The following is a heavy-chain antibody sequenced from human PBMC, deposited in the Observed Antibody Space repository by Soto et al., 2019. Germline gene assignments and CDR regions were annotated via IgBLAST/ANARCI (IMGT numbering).Heavy chain of an antibody. J-gene: IGHJ3*02. CDR1: GFTFSSYA. CDR2: ISGSGGTT. V-gene: IGHV3-23*01. D-gene: IGHD6-19*01. CDR3: AKTSNGWFSAFDI. Sequence: EVQLLESGGGLVQPGGSLRLSCAASGFTFSSYAMSWVRQAPGKGLEWVSAISGSGGTTYYADSVKGRFTFSRDNSKNTLNMQMTGLSAEDTAVYYFAKTSNGWFSAFDIWGQGTMVTVSS.